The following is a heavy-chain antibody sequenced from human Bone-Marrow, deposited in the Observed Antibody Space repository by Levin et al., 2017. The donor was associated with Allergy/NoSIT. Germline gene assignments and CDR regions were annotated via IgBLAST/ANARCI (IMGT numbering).Heavy chain of an antibody. CDR3: AREATYSSGQRGDWFDP. CDR1: GLTFSRHS. Sequence: GGSLRLSCAASGLTFSRHSLSWLRQAPGKGLEWISAISGTGRTIYYADSVKGRFTVSRDNAENSVFLQMNSLRAEDTSVYYCAREATYSSGQRGDWFDPWGQGTLVTVSS. V-gene: IGHV3-21*01. CDR2: ISGTGRTI. J-gene: IGHJ5*02. D-gene: IGHD6-19*01.